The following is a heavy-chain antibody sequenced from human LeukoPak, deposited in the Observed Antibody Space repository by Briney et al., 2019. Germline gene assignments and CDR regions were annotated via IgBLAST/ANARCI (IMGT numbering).Heavy chain of an antibody. Sequence: RGSLRLSCAASGFTFSSYWMHWVRQAPGKGLVWVSGINTDGSSTNYADPVKGRFTISRDNAKNTLYLQMNSLRAEDTAVYYCARDVRRNWYFDLWGRGTLVTVSS. CDR3: ARDVRRNWYFDL. CDR1: GFTFSSYW. CDR2: INTDGSST. J-gene: IGHJ2*01. V-gene: IGHV3-74*01.